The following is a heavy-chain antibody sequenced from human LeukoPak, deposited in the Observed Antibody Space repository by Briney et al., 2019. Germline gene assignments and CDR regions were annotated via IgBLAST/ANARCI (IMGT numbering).Heavy chain of an antibody. J-gene: IGHJ4*02. Sequence: GTSVKVSCKASGFTFTSSAVQWVRQARGQRPEWIGWIVVGSGNTNYAQKFQERVTITRDMSTSTAYMELSSLRSEDTAVYYCAAGLGWIVVGAPHFDYWGQGTLVTVSS. D-gene: IGHD1-26*01. CDR3: AAGLGWIVVGAPHFDY. V-gene: IGHV1-58*01. CDR2: IVVGSGNT. CDR1: GFTFTSSA.